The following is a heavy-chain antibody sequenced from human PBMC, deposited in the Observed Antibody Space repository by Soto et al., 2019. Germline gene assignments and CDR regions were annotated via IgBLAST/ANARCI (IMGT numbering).Heavy chain of an antibody. CDR1: GFTFSDHY. CDR3: ARGVVSTGYFDY. V-gene: IGHV3-72*01. J-gene: IGHJ4*02. Sequence: EVQLVESGGGLVQPGGSLRLSCVASGFTFSDHYMDWVRQAPGKGLEWVGRSRDKAHSHTTEYAASVKGRFTISRDDSENSLYLQMNSLKTEDTAVYYCARGVVSTGYFDYWGQGTLVTVSS. CDR2: SRDKAHSHTT. D-gene: IGHD5-12*01.